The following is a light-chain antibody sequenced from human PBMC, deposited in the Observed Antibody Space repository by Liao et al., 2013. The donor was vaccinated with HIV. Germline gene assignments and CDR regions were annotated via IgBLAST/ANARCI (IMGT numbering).Light chain of an antibody. CDR1: QLGNKN. V-gene: IGLV3-1*01. Sequence: SYELTQPPSVSVSPGQTASITCSGDQLGNKNICWYQQKPGQSPVLVIYQDTKRPSGIPERFSGSNSGDTATLTISGTQAADEADYYCQAWDSGTALYTFGTGTKVTV. CDR2: QDT. J-gene: IGLJ1*01. CDR3: QAWDSGTALYT.